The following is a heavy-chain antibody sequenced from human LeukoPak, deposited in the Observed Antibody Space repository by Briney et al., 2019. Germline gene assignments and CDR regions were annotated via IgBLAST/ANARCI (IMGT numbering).Heavy chain of an antibody. D-gene: IGHD2-2*01. CDR1: GNYW. J-gene: IGHJ5*02. CDR2: INSDGSWT. V-gene: IGHV3-74*01. Sequence: PGGSLRLSCAASGNYWMHWVRQAPGKGLVWVSHINSDGSWTSYADSVKGRFTISKDNAKNSLYLQMNSLRAEDTAVYYCASFLVGDAPNNWFDPWGQGTLVTVSS. CDR3: ASFLVGDAPNNWFDP.